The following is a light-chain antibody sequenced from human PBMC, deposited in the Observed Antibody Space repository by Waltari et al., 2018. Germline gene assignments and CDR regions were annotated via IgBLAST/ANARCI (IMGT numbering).Light chain of an antibody. CDR2: WAS. CDR3: QQYYATPRT. CDR1: QSLLYNSNNKNY. V-gene: IGKV4-1*01. Sequence: DIVMTQSPDSLAVSLGERATINCKSSQSLLYNSNNKNYLAWYQQKPGPPPKMLIYWASSRESGVPGRFSGSGSGTDFTLTISSLQAEDVAVYYCQQYYATPRTFGPGTKVDIK. J-gene: IGKJ3*01.